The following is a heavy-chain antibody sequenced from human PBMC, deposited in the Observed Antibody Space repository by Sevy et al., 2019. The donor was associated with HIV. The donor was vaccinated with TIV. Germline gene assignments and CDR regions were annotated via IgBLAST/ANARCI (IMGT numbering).Heavy chain of an antibody. CDR2: IKSEFDGGAI. CDR1: GFTFSSAW. V-gene: IGHV3-15*01. CDR3: ITDPAYRGYDEEVINYYFYGMDV. D-gene: IGHD5-12*01. Sequence: GGCLRLSCTASGFTFSSAWMSWVRQAPGKGLEWVGRIKSEFDGGAIDYAAPVKGRFSISREDSKNTVYLQMNSLKTEDTAVYYCITDPAYRGYDEEVINYYFYGMDVWGQGTTVTVSS. J-gene: IGHJ6*02.